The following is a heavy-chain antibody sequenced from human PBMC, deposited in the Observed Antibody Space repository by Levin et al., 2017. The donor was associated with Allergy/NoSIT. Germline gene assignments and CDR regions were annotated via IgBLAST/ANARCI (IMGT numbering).Heavy chain of an antibody. CDR1: GFTFDDYA. CDR3: AKGYDSTYYYGMDV. CDR2: ISWNSGSI. J-gene: IGHJ6*02. Sequence: SLKISCAASGFTFDDYAMHWVRQAPGKGLEWVSGISWNSGSIGYADSVKGRFTISRDNAKNSLYLQMNSLRAEDTALYYCAKGYDSTYYYGMDVWGQGTTVTVSS. D-gene: IGHD3-22*01. V-gene: IGHV3-9*01.